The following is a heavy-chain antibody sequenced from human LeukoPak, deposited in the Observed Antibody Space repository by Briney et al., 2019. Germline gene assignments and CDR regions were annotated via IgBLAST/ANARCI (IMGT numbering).Heavy chain of an antibody. V-gene: IGHV3-21*01. Sequence: GGSLRLSCVASGFTFSSYAMSWVRQAPGKGLEWVSSISSSSSYIYYADSVKGRFTISRDNAKNSLYLQMNSLRAEDTAVYYCARSRIAAAGTRDYGMDVWGQGTTVTVSS. CDR2: ISSSSSYI. CDR1: GFTFSSYA. CDR3: ARSRIAAAGTRDYGMDV. D-gene: IGHD6-13*01. J-gene: IGHJ6*02.